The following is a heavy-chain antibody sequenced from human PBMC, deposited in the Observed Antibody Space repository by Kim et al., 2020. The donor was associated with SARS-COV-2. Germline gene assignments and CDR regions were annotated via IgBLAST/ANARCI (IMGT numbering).Heavy chain of an antibody. Sequence: SGPTLVNPTQTLTLTCTFSGFSLSTTGMGVGWIRQPPGKALEWLALVYWDDDEYYNPSLKSRLTITKDTSKNQVVLTMTNMDPVDTGTYFCAHADCYFDHGGYYVGPGLDVWGQGTSVTVSS. CDR2: VYWDDDE. CDR3: AHADCYFDHGGYYVGPGLDV. CDR1: GFSLSTTGMG. J-gene: IGHJ6*02. V-gene: IGHV2-5*02. D-gene: IGHD3-22*01.